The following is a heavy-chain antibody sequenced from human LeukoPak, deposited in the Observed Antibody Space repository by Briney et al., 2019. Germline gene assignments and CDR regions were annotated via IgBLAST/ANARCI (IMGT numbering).Heavy chain of an antibody. Sequence: GGSLRLSCAASGFTFSSYWMHWVRQAPGKGPVWVSRINNDGSGTTYADSVKGRFTISRDNSKNTLYLQMNSLRAEDTAVYYCASERSSGYYSYYFDYWGQGTLVTVSS. D-gene: IGHD3-22*01. CDR2: INNDGSGT. J-gene: IGHJ4*02. CDR1: GFTFSSYW. V-gene: IGHV3-74*01. CDR3: ASERSSGYYSYYFDY.